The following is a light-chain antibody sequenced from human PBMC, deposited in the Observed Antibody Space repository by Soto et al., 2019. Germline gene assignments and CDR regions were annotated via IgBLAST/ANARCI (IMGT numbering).Light chain of an antibody. Sequence: QPVLTQSSSASASLGSSVKLTCTLSSGHSSYIIAWHQQQPGKAPRYLMKLEGSGSYNKGSGVPDRFSGSSSGADRYLTIASLQFEDEADYYCETWDRNTHTVFGGGTKVTVL. CDR1: SGHSSYI. V-gene: IGLV4-60*02. CDR2: LEGSGSY. J-gene: IGLJ3*02. CDR3: ETWDRNTHTV.